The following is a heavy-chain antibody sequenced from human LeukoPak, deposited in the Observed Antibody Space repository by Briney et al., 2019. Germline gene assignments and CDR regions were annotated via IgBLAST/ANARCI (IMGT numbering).Heavy chain of an antibody. Sequence: PSETLSLTCTVSGGSISSGSYYWSWIRQPAGKGLEWIGRIYTSGSTNYNPSLKSRVTISVDTSKNQFSLKLSSVTAADTAVYYCARGDYDDAFDIWGQGTMVTVSS. CDR2: IYTSGST. D-gene: IGHD3-22*01. CDR3: ARGDYDDAFDI. V-gene: IGHV4-61*02. CDR1: GGSISSGSYY. J-gene: IGHJ3*02.